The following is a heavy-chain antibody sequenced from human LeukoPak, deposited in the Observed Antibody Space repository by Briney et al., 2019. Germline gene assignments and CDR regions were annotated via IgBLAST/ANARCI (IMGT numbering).Heavy chain of an antibody. CDR3: ARDGWDTAMEGGYYYYYGMDV. J-gene: IGHJ6*02. CDR1: GYTFTSYD. V-gene: IGHV1-18*01. D-gene: IGHD5-18*01. Sequence: GASVKVSCKASGYTFTSYDISWVRQAPGQGLEWMGWISAYNGNTNYAQKLQGRVTMTTDTSTSTAYMELRSLRSDDTAVYYCARDGWDTAMEGGYYYYYGMDVWGQGTTVTVSS. CDR2: ISAYNGNT.